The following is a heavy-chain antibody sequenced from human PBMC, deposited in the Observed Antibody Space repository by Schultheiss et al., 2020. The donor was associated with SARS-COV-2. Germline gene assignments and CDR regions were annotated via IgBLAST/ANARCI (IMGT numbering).Heavy chain of an antibody. CDR1: GFTFSSYD. D-gene: IGHD3-10*01. CDR3: ARDWDTVIRGVFDH. CDR2: IGTAGDT. Sequence: GGSLRLSCAASGFTFSSYDMHWVRQATGKGLEWVSAIGTAGDTYYQGSVKGRFTISRDNSKNTLYLQMNSLRAEDTALYYCARDWDTVIRGVFDHWGRGTLVTVSS. V-gene: IGHV3-13*04. J-gene: IGHJ4*02.